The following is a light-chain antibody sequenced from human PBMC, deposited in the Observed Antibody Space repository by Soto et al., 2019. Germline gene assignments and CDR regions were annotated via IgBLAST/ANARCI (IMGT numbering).Light chain of an antibody. V-gene: IGLV1-44*01. CDR1: NSNIGSNT. Sequence: QSVLTQPPSASGTPGQRVTISCSGSNSNIGSNTVNWYQQFPGTAPKLLVYSNNQRPSGVPDRFSGAKSGTSASLAISGLQSDDEADYFCAAWDDSRLGSWVFGGGTKLTVL. J-gene: IGLJ3*02. CDR3: AAWDDSRLGSWV. CDR2: SNN.